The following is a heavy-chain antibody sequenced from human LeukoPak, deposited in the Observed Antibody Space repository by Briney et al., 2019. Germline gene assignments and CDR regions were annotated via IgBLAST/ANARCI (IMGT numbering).Heavy chain of an antibody. D-gene: IGHD3-9*01. CDR3: ARGVFDTLTGYYGSPDY. CDR2: IYLGDSET. CDR1: GYSFTSYW. J-gene: IGHJ4*02. Sequence: GESLKISCKGSGYSFTSYWIGWVRQVPGKGLEWMGIIYLGDSETRYSPSFQGQVSISVDKSISTAYLQWSSLKASDTATYYCARGVFDTLTGYYGSPDYWGQGTLLTVSS. V-gene: IGHV5-51*01.